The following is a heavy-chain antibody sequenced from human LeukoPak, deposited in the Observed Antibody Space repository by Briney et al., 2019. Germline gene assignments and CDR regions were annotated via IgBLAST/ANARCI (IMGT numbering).Heavy chain of an antibody. CDR3: ARDRQDFWSGMDV. CDR2: ITASGTAM. J-gene: IGHJ6*02. V-gene: IGHV3-48*02. Sequence: GGSLRLSCAASGFTFSSYSMNWVRQAPGKGLEWVSHITASGTAMFYADSVKGRFTISRDNAKNSLYLQMNSLRDEDTAVYYCARDRQDFWSGMDVWGQGTTVTVSS. CDR1: GFTFSSYS. D-gene: IGHD3-3*01.